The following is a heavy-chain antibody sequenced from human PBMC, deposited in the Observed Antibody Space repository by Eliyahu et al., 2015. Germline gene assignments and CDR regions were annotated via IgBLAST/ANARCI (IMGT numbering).Heavy chain of an antibody. CDR2: IFWNDDK. CDR1: GFSLSSLGVG. Sequence: QITLKESGPTLVKPTQTLTLTCTFSGFSLSSLGVGVGWIRQPPGKALEWLALIFWNDDKRYSPSLKGRLTLTKDASKNQVILTMTNMDPVDTATYFCAHSRDSTGLGWYFDLWGRGTLVTVSS. CDR3: AHSRDSTGLGWYFDL. J-gene: IGHJ2*01. D-gene: IGHD3-22*01. V-gene: IGHV2-5*01.